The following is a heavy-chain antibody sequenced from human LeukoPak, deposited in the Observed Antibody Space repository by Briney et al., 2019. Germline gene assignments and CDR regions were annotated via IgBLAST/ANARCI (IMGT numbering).Heavy chain of an antibody. Sequence: GSLRLSFSASGFPFSTYDMHWVRPATGKGLEWVSTIGTAGDTYYLDSVKGRFTISRQNAKNSLYLQMNSLRAGDTAIYYCTREGAHDAFDIWGQGTMVSVSS. CDR2: IGTAGDT. V-gene: IGHV3-13*04. D-gene: IGHD4/OR15-4a*01. CDR3: TREGAHDAFDI. J-gene: IGHJ3*02. CDR1: GFPFSTYD.